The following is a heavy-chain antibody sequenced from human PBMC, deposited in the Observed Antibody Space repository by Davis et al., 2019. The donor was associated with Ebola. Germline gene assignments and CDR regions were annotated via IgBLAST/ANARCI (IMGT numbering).Heavy chain of an antibody. CDR1: GGSLSGYY. J-gene: IGHJ5*02. D-gene: IGHD2-2*01. CDR2: INHSGST. V-gene: IGHV4-34*01. Sequence: SETLSLTCAVHGGSLSGYYWSWIRQPPGKGLEWIGEINHSGSTNYNPSLKSRVTISVDTSKNQFSLKLSSVTAADTAVYYCARVGCSSTSCYSGGWFDPWGQGTLVTVSS. CDR3: ARVGCSSTSCYSGGWFDP.